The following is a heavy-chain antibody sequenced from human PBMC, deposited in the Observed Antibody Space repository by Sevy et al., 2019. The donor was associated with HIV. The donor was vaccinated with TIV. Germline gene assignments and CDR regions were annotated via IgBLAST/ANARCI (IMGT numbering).Heavy chain of an antibody. D-gene: IGHD6-13*01. CDR3: ARGHSEAAVIDY. CDR2: ISYDGKNI. CDR1: GFTFSRYG. Sequence: GGSPRLSCAASGFTFSRYGVHWVRQAPGKGLEWMAVISYDGKNIHYGNSAKGRFTISRDNSKNTLSLQMNSLRLDDTAVYYCARGHSEAAVIDYWGQGTLVTVSS. J-gene: IGHJ4*02. V-gene: IGHV3-30*03.